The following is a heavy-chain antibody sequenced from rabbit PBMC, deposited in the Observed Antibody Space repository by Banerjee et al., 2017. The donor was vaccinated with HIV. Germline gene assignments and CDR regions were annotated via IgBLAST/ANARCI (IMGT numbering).Heavy chain of an antibody. J-gene: IGHJ4*01. CDR3: ARSYAGKAMTSLNL. Sequence: QEQLKETGGGLVQPEGSLTLTCTASGFSSSSSYWICWVRQAPGKGLEWIGCINTGDGSTYYASWAKGRFTISKTSSTTVTLQMTSLTAADTATYFCARSYAGKAMTSLNLWGQGTLVTVS. V-gene: IGHV1S45*01. CDR1: GFSSSSSYW. D-gene: IGHD4-2*01. CDR2: INTGDGST.